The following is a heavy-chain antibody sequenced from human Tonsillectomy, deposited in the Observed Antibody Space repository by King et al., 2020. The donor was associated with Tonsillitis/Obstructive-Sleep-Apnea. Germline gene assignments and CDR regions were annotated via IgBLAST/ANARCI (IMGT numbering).Heavy chain of an antibody. CDR2: ISAYNGNT. J-gene: IGHJ6*03. Sequence: MQLVQSGAEVKKPGASVKVSCKASGYTFTSYGISWVRQAPGQGLEWMGWISAYNGNTNYAQKLQGRVTMTTDTSTSTAYMVLRSLRSDDTAVYYCARVWDSGYSGYGDIYYYYYMDVWGKGTTVTVSS. V-gene: IGHV1-18*01. CDR3: ARVWDSGYSGYGDIYYYYYMDV. D-gene: IGHD5-12*01. CDR1: GYTFTSYG.